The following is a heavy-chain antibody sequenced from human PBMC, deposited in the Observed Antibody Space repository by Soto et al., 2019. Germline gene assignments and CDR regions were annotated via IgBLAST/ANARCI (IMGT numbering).Heavy chain of an antibody. Sequence: TVSGFSFSTYAMSWVRQAPGKGLEWVSGISAGGGNTYYADSVRGRFTISRDNSKDTLYLQITSLRAEDTAFYYCAKHAEYQLVSWFDPWGQGTLVTVSS. CDR1: GFSFSTYA. J-gene: IGHJ5*02. V-gene: IGHV3-23*01. CDR3: AKHAEYQLVSWFDP. D-gene: IGHD2-2*01. CDR2: ISAGGGNT.